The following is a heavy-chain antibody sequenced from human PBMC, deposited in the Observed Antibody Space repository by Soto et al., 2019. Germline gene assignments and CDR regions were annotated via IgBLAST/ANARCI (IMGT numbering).Heavy chain of an antibody. CDR2: IYHSGST. CDR3: ASVAAAGDAFDI. D-gene: IGHD6-13*01. Sequence: TSETLSLTCAVSGGSISSGGYSWSWIRQPPGKGLEWIGYIYHSGSTYYNPSLKSRVTISVDRSKNQFSLKLSSVTAADTAVYYCASVAAAGDAFDIWGQGTMVTVSS. V-gene: IGHV4-30-2*01. CDR1: GGSISSGGYS. J-gene: IGHJ3*02.